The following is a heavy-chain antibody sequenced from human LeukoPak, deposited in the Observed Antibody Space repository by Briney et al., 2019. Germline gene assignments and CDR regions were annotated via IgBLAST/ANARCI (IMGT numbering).Heavy chain of an antibody. CDR2: INHSGST. CDR1: GESFSKYY. V-gene: IGHV4-34*01. D-gene: IGHD3-10*01. J-gene: IGHJ3*02. CDR3: AKSITMVRGAPRAFDI. Sequence: SETLSLTYAVYGESFSKYYWSWIRQPPGKGLEWIGEINHSGSTNYNPSLKSRVTISVDTSKNQISLKLSSVTAADTAVYYCAKSITMVRGAPRAFDIWGHGTMVTVSS.